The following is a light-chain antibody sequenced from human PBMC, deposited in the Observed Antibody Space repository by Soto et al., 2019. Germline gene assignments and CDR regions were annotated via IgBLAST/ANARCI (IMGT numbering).Light chain of an antibody. V-gene: IGKV3-20*01. J-gene: IGKJ5*01. CDR1: QSVSSSY. CDR2: GAS. Sequence: EIVLTQSPGTLSLSPGEGATLSCRASQSVSSSYIAWYRQRPGQTPSLLIYGASTRATGIPDRFSGSGSGTHFTLTISRLEPGDFAVYYCQHFGGTTFTFGQGTRLEIK. CDR3: QHFGGTTFT.